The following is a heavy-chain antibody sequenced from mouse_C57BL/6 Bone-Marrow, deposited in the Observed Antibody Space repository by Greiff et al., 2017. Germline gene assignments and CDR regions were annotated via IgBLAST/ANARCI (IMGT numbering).Heavy chain of an antibody. CDR2: IDPSDSYT. CDR1: GYTFTSYW. V-gene: IGHV1-69*01. Sequence: QVQLQQPGAELVMPGASVKLSCKASGYTFTSYWMHWVKQRPGQGLEWIGEIDPSDSYTNYNQKFKGKSTLTVDKSSSTAYMQLSSLTSEDAAVYYCARRELRRTPYYAIDYWGQGTSVTVSS. CDR3: ARRELRRTPYYAIDY. D-gene: IGHD3-2*02. J-gene: IGHJ4*01.